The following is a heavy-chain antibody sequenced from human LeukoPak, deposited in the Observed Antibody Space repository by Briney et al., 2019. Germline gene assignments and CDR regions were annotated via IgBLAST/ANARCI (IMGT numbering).Heavy chain of an antibody. J-gene: IGHJ4*02. D-gene: IGHD3-22*01. V-gene: IGHV3-30*18. CDR1: VFSFRSYC. CDR3: AKGSHDSSGPDY. Sequence: PGGSLRLSCAPSVFSFRSYCMHWVHQAPGRGLEWVAVISYDGSNKYYADSVKGRFTISRDNSKNTLYLQMNMLRAEDTAVYYFAKGSHDSSGPDYWGQGTLVTVSS. CDR2: ISYDGSNK.